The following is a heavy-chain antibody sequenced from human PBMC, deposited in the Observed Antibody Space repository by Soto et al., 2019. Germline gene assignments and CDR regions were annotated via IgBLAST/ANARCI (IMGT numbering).Heavy chain of an antibody. D-gene: IGHD5-18*01. Sequence: PSETLSLTCTVSGGSVSSGDYYWSWIRQPPGKGLEWIGYIYYSGSTNYNSSLKSRVSISLDTSKNQFSLRLTSVTAADTAVYYCARIPVDTYMINWFDPWGQGTLVTVSS. V-gene: IGHV4-61*08. CDR1: GGSVSSGDYY. J-gene: IGHJ5*02. CDR3: ARIPVDTYMINWFDP. CDR2: IYYSGST.